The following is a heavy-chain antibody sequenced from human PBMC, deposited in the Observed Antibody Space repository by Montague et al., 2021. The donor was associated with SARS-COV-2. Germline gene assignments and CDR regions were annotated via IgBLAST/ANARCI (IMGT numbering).Heavy chain of an antibody. CDR3: ARDRPSTLETFYCYALDV. CDR1: GGSITSGNYY. Sequence: TLSLTCAVSGGSITSGNYYWTWVRLPAGKGLEWLGRVDTSGRTSYKPSLKSRVTISVDTSKNHFSLNLTSVTAADTAVYYCARDRPSTLETFYCYALDVWGQGTTVTVSS. D-gene: IGHD6-6*01. V-gene: IGHV4-61*02. J-gene: IGHJ6*02. CDR2: VDTSGRT.